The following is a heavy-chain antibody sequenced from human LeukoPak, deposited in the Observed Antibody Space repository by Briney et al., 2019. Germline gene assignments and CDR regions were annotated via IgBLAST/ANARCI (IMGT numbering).Heavy chain of an antibody. CDR1: GYTFTSFG. Sequence: ASVKVSCKASGYTFTSFGISWLRQAPGQGLEWMGWISARNGNINYAQKFQGRVTMTTDTSTSTACMELRSLRSDDTAVYYCARGEYCSGGSCYSGFDYWGQGTLVTVSS. D-gene: IGHD2-15*01. CDR3: ARGEYCSGGSCYSGFDY. CDR2: ISARNGNI. V-gene: IGHV1-18*01. J-gene: IGHJ4*02.